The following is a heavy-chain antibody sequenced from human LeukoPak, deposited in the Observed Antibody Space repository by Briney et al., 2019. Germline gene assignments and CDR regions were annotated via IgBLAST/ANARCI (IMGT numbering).Heavy chain of an antibody. CDR1: GGSISSYY. CDR3: ARDDGDSTLDP. V-gene: IGHV4-59*01. CDR2: IYYSGST. Sequence: NPSETLSLTCTVSGGSISSYYWSWIRQPPGKGLEWIGYIYYSGSTNYNPSLKSRVTISVDTSKNQFSLKLSSVTAADTAVYYCARDDGDSTLDPWGQGTLVTVSS. J-gene: IGHJ5*02. D-gene: IGHD4-17*01.